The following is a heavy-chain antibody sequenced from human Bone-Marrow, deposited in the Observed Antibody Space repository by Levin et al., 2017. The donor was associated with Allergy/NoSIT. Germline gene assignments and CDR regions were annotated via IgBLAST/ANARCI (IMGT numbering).Heavy chain of an antibody. D-gene: IGHD3-10*01. CDR3: ARLWFGELSGAFDI. Sequence: PGGSLRLSCAASGFTFDDYAMHWVRQAPGKGLEWVSGISWNSGSIGYADSVKGRFTISRDNAKNSLYLQMNSLRAEDTALYYCARLWFGELSGAFDIWGQGTMVTVSS. CDR1: GFTFDDYA. J-gene: IGHJ3*02. CDR2: ISWNSGSI. V-gene: IGHV3-9*01.